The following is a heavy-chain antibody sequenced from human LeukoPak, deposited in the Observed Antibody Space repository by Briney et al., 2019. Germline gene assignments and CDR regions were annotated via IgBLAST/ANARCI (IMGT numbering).Heavy chain of an antibody. D-gene: IGHD6-13*01. Sequence: PGGSLRLSCAASGFTFSSYWMHWVRQAPGKGLVWVSRINSDGSSTSYADSVKGRFTISRDNAMNTLYLQMNSLRAEDTAVYYCASLPYSSSWYSGSYWGQGTLVTVSS. CDR3: ASLPYSSSWYSGSY. J-gene: IGHJ4*02. CDR2: INSDGSST. V-gene: IGHV3-74*01. CDR1: GFTFSSYW.